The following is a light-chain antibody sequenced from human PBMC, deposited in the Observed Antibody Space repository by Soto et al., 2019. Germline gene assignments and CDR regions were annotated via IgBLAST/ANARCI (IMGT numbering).Light chain of an antibody. V-gene: IGKV3-20*01. CDR3: QHYGSSPPYT. CDR2: GAS. Sequence: EIVLTQSPGTLSLSPGERATLSCRASQSVSSSSVAWYQQKPGQAPRLLIYGASSRATDIPDRFSASGAGTEFTLPIARLEPEDFAVYLCQHYGSSPPYTFGQGTKLEIK. J-gene: IGKJ2*01. CDR1: QSVSSSS.